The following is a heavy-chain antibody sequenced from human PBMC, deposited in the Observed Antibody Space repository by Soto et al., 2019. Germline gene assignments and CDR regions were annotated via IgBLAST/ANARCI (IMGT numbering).Heavy chain of an antibody. CDR1: GFTFSGYA. D-gene: IGHD3-3*01. Sequence: GGSLRLSCSASGFTFSGYARHWVRQPPGKGLEWVATVSSDGERKYYAMSVKGRFAISKDNSMSTLLLQMDTLGPADRVLFFCPKVERRGRAPPSFCHIWGKGTWVPVPP. CDR2: VSSDGERK. V-gene: IGHV3-30*18. CDR3: PKVERRGRAPPSFCHI. J-gene: IGHJ3*02.